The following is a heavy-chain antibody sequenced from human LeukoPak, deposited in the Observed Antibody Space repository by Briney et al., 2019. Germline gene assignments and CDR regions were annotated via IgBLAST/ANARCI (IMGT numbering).Heavy chain of an antibody. CDR1: GGSFSGYY. J-gene: IGHJ3*01. CDR3: ARDHSYGDYIPGEAFDF. Sequence: SETLSLTCAVYGGSFSGYYWSWIRQPPGKGLEWIGEINHSGSTNYNPSLKSRVTISVDTSKNQFSLKLSSVTAADTAVYYCARDHSYGDYIPGEAFDFWGRGTTVTVSS. CDR2: INHSGST. D-gene: IGHD4-17*01. V-gene: IGHV4-34*01.